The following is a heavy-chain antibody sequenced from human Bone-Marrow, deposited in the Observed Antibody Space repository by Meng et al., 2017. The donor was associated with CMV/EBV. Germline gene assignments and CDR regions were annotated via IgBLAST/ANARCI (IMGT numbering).Heavy chain of an antibody. Sequence: SVXVSXXXSGGTFSSYAISWVRQAPGQGIEWMGGIIPIFGTANYAQKFQGRVTITTDESTSTAYMELSSLRSEDTAVYYCARWATGTTRWFDPWGQGTRVTVSS. D-gene: IGHD1-7*01. J-gene: IGHJ5*02. CDR2: IIPIFGTA. CDR1: GGTFSSYA. V-gene: IGHV1-69*05. CDR3: ARWATGTTRWFDP.